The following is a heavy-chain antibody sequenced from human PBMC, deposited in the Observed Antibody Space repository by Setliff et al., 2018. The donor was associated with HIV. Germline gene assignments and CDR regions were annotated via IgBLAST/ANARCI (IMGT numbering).Heavy chain of an antibody. D-gene: IGHD2-21*02. Sequence: SETLSLTCTLNGVPFSDYYWNWIRQSPGKGLEWIVEVNHNGNINYNPSLQSRVTVSVDTSKPQFSLKMNSVTAADTAVYYCAITIVGVTTEMYWGQGTLVTVSS. CDR1: GVPFSDYY. CDR2: VNHNGNI. CDR3: AITIVGVTTEMY. J-gene: IGHJ4*02. V-gene: IGHV4-34*01.